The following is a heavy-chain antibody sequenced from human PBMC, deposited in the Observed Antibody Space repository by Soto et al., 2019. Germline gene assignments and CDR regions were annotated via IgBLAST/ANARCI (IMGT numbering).Heavy chain of an antibody. Sequence: PSETLSLTCTVSGGSISSGGYYWSWIRQHPGKGLEWIGYIYYSGSTYYNPSLKSRVTISVDTSKNQFSLKLSSVTAADTAVYYCARLPASLVYGSGFAYWGQGTLVTVSS. J-gene: IGHJ4*02. CDR3: ARLPASLVYGSGFAY. CDR1: GGSISSGGYY. CDR2: IYYSGST. V-gene: IGHV4-31*03. D-gene: IGHD2-8*02.